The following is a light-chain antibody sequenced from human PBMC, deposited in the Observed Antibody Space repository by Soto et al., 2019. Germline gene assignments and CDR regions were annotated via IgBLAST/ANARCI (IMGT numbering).Light chain of an antibody. Sequence: QSVLTQPPSASGTPGQRVSISCSGSRSNIGRNYVYWYQQLPGTGPKLLIQRNNERPSGVPDRFSGSKSGTSVSLAISGLRSEDEATYYCAAWDDTLNGQVFGGGTKLTVL. CDR3: AAWDDTLNGQV. J-gene: IGLJ3*02. CDR2: RNN. V-gene: IGLV1-47*01. CDR1: RSNIGRNY.